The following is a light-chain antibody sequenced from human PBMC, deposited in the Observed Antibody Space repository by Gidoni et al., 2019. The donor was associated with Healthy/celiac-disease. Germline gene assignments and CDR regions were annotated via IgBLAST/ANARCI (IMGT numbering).Light chain of an antibody. CDR3: QQYYSYPPLT. CDR2: AAS. V-gene: IGKV1-8*01. Sequence: AIRMTQSTSALSASTGDRVTITRRASQGISSYLAWYQQKPGKAPKLLIYAASTLQSVVPSRFSGSGSATDFTLTISCLHSEDFATYYWQQYYSYPPLTFGQGTKVEIK. CDR1: QGISSY. J-gene: IGKJ1*01.